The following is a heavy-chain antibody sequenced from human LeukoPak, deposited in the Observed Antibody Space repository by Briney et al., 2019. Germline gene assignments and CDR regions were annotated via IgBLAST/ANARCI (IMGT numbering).Heavy chain of an antibody. CDR3: ARGRAYGVMFPFDY. Sequence: PSETLSLTCAVSGGSFSGYYWSWIRQPPGKGLEWIGEINHSGSTNYNPSLKSRVTISVDTSKNQFSLKLSSVTAADTAVYYCARGRAYGVMFPFDYWGQGTLVTVSS. V-gene: IGHV4-34*01. D-gene: IGHD3-16*01. CDR1: GGSFSGYY. J-gene: IGHJ4*02. CDR2: INHSGST.